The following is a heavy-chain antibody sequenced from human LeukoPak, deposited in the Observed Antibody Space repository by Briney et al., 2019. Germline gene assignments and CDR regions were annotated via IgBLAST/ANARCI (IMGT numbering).Heavy chain of an antibody. CDR1: GFTFSNYW. Sequence: GGSLRLSCAASGFTFSNYWMNWARQAPGKGLEWVASINHNGNVNYYVDSVEGRFTISRDNAKNSLYLQMSNLRAEDTAVYFCARGGGLDVWGQGATVTVSS. CDR3: ARGGGLDV. D-gene: IGHD3-16*01. CDR2: INHNGNVN. J-gene: IGHJ6*02. V-gene: IGHV3-7*03.